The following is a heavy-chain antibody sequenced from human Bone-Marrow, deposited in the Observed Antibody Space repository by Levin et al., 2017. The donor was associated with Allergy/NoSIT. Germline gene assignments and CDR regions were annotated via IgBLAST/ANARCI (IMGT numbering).Heavy chain of an antibody. CDR2: ISASGGST. CDR1: GFTFSSYA. D-gene: IGHD2/OR15-2a*01. CDR3: ARSPTLDY. Sequence: LSLTCAASGFTFSSYAMSWVRQAPGKGLEWVSAISASGGSTFYADSVKGRFTISRDNSKNTLFLQMNSLRAEDTAVYYCARSPTLDYWGQGTLVTVSS. V-gene: IGHV3-23*01. J-gene: IGHJ4*02.